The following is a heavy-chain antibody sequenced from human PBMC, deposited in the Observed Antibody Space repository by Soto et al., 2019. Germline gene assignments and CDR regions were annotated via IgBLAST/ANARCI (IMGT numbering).Heavy chain of an antibody. CDR2: IYTSGST. D-gene: IGHD3-10*01. CDR3: ASGTSYYYGSGSYYYYYYGMDV. Sequence: SETLSLTCTVSGGSISSYYWSWIRQPAGKGLEWIGRIYTSGSTNYNPSLKSRVTMSVDTSKNQFSLKLSSVTAADTAVYYCASGTSYYYGSGSYYYYYYGMDVWGQGTTVTVSS. V-gene: IGHV4-4*07. CDR1: GGSISSYY. J-gene: IGHJ6*02.